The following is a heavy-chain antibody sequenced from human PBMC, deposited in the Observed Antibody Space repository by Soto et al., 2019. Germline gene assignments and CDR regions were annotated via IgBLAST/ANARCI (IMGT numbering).Heavy chain of an antibody. V-gene: IGHV1-69*02. J-gene: IGHJ6*02. D-gene: IGHD2-8*02. CDR3: ASHFTGVLVLGTSPPGGDNYGWDV. CDR1: GGTFSRYT. Sequence: QVQLVQSGAGVKKPGSSVKVSCKASGGTFSRYTFTWVRQAPGQGLEWMGRIIPILDIPNYAQNFQGRVTITAEKSTSTAYMELSSLRSDDTAVYYCASHFTGVLVLGTSPPGGDNYGWDVWGQGTTVTVSS. CDR2: IIPILDIP.